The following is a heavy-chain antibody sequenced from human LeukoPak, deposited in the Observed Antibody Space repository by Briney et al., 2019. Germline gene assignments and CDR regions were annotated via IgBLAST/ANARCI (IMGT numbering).Heavy chain of an antibody. J-gene: IGHJ3*02. V-gene: IGHV4-59*12. D-gene: IGHD3-22*01. CDR3: ARVNYYDSSGYYGLAFDI. CDR1: GGSISSYY. Sequence: PSETLSLTCTVSGGSISSYYWSWIRQPPGKGLEWIGYIYHSGSTYYNPSLKSRVTISVDRSKNQFSLKLSSVTAADTAVYYCARVNYYDSSGYYGLAFDIWGQGTMVTVSS. CDR2: IYHSGST.